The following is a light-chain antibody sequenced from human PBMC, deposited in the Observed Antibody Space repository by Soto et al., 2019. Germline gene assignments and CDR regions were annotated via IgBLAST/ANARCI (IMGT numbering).Light chain of an antibody. Sequence: QSALTQPASVSGSPGQSVTISCTGTSSDVGGYNLVSWYQQHPDKVPKVIIYEGNKRPSGVSNRFSGSKSGNTASLTISGLQADDAAYYYCCSYAGYSSFVFGSGTKVTVL. J-gene: IGLJ1*01. CDR3: CSYAGYSSFV. CDR2: EGN. V-gene: IGLV2-23*03. CDR1: SSDVGGYNL.